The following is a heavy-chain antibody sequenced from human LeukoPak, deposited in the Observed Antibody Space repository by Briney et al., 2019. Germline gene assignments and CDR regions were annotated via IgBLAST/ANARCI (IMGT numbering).Heavy chain of an antibody. V-gene: IGHV3-20*04. Sequence: GGSLRLSCAASGFTFDDYGMSWVRQAPGKGLEWVSGINWNGGGTGYADSVKGRFTISRDNAKNSLYLQMNSLRAEDTALYYCERGIAAASDVWGKGTMVTVSS. D-gene: IGHD6-13*01. CDR1: GFTFDDYG. J-gene: IGHJ6*04. CDR3: ERGIAAASDV. CDR2: INWNGGGT.